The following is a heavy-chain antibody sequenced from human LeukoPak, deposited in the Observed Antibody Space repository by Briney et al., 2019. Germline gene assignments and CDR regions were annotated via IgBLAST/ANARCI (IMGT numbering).Heavy chain of an antibody. Sequence: GGSLRLSCAASGFTFSNYGMHWVRQAPGKGLEWVAVIWYDGSNKYYGDSVKGRFTISRDNSKNTLYLQMNSLRAEDTAVYYCARKVAVMLFDYWGQGTLVTVSS. CDR3: ARKVAVMLFDY. D-gene: IGHD3-16*01. J-gene: IGHJ4*02. V-gene: IGHV3-33*01. CDR1: GFTFSNYG. CDR2: IWYDGSNK.